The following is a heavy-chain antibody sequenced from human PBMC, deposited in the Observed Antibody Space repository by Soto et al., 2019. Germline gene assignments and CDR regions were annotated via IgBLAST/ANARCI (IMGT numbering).Heavy chain of an antibody. Sequence: PGGSLRLSCAASGITFSNFNMNWVRQTPGKGLECASSIGSTSSYIYYADSVKGRFTVSRDNAQNSLYLQMNSLRVEDTAVYYCARVPDTVVYQFDSWGQGARVTVSS. CDR2: IGSTSSYI. J-gene: IGHJ4*02. CDR1: GITFSNFN. D-gene: IGHD2-2*01. V-gene: IGHV3-21*01. CDR3: ARVPDTVVYQFDS.